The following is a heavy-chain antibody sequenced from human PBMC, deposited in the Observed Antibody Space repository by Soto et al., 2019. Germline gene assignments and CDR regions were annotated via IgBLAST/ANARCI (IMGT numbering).Heavy chain of an antibody. Sequence: SETLSLTCAVYGGSFSGYYWSWIRQPPGKGLEWIGEINHSGSTNYNPSLKSLVTISVDTSKNQFSLKLSSVTAADTAVYYCARGLGIAVAGYYYYYGMDVWGQGTTVTVSS. D-gene: IGHD6-19*01. CDR2: INHSGST. J-gene: IGHJ6*02. V-gene: IGHV4-34*01. CDR3: ARGLGIAVAGYYYYYGMDV. CDR1: GGSFSGYY.